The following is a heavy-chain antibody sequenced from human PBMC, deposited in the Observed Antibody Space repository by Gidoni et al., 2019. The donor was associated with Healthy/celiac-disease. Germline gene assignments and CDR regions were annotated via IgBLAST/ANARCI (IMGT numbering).Heavy chain of an antibody. CDR2: IWYDGSNK. V-gene: IGHV3-33*01. CDR1: GFTFSSYG. Sequence: CAASGFTFSSYGMHWVRQAPGKGLEWVAVIWYDGSNKYYAAAVKGRFTISRDNTKNTLYLQMNSLRAEDTAVYYCARGYGSGSYYLDLGYWGQGTLVTVSS. CDR3: ARGYGSGSYYLDLGY. D-gene: IGHD3-10*01. J-gene: IGHJ4*02.